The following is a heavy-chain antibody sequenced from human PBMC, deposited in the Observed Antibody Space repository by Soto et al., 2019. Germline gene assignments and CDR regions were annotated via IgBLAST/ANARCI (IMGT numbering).Heavy chain of an antibody. J-gene: IGHJ6*02. V-gene: IGHV1-8*01. Sequence: AAVKVSCEASGYTSTSYNFNWVRQATGQGLEWMGWMNPDTGNTGYGEKFQGRVTMTRDTSISTAYMELTSLKSEDTAVYYCASHWELSGYYYGMDVSGQRTTVIVSS. D-gene: IGHD3-16*02. CDR3: ASHWELSGYYYGMDV. CDR1: GYTSTSYN. CDR2: MNPDTGNT.